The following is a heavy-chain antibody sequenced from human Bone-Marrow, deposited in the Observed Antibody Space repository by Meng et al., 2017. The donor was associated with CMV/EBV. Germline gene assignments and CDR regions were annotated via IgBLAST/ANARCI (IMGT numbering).Heavy chain of an antibody. D-gene: IGHD1-26*01. Sequence: GESLKISCAASGFTFSSYSMNWVRQAPGKGLDWVSSISSISSYIYYADSVKGRFTISRDNAKNSLYLQMNSLRAEDTAVYYVTMVGATGGVDFWGQGSLVTVSS. CDR2: ISSISSYI. CDR1: GFTFSSYS. CDR3: TMVGATGGVDF. J-gene: IGHJ4*02. V-gene: IGHV3-21*01.